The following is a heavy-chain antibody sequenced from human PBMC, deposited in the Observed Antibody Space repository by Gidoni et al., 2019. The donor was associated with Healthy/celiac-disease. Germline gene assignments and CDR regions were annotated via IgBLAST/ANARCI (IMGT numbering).Heavy chain of an antibody. CDR1: GFTFSGSA. V-gene: IGHV3-73*02. CDR2: IRSKANRYAT. J-gene: IGHJ4*02. Sequence: EVQLVESGGVLVQPGGSLKLSCAASGFTFSGSAMHWVRQASGKGLEWVGRIRSKANRYATAYAASVKGRLTISRDDSKNTAYLQMNSLKTEDTAVYYCTRSIAAAGGGDYWGQGTLVTVSS. D-gene: IGHD6-13*01. CDR3: TRSIAAAGGGDY.